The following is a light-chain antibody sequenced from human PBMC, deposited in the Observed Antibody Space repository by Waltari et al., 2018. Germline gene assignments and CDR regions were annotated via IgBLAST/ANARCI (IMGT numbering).Light chain of an antibody. V-gene: IGLV2-23*03. Sequence: QSALTQPASVSGSPGQSITISCTGSSSDVGTHNLVSWYQHHPDKVPKLILYEGTKRPSGISDRFSGSKSGNTAYLTISGLQAEDEADYYCSSYAGRTTVFGTGTKVCVL. CDR2: EGT. CDR1: SSDVGTHNL. J-gene: IGLJ1*01. CDR3: SSYAGRTTV.